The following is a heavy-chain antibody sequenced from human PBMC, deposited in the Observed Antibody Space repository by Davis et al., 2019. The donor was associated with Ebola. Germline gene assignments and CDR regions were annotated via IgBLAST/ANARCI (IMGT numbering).Heavy chain of an antibody. CDR1: GYTFTSYY. D-gene: IGHD3-9*01. CDR2: INPSGGST. J-gene: IGHJ4*02. CDR3: ARGNRGGDILTGCFFDY. Sequence: ASVKVSCKASGYTFTSYYLYWVRQAPGQGLEWMGIINPSGGSTTYAQRFQGRVTMTRDTSTNTVYMELSSLSSEDTAMYYCARGNRGGDILTGCFFDYWGQGTLVTVSS. V-gene: IGHV1-46*03.